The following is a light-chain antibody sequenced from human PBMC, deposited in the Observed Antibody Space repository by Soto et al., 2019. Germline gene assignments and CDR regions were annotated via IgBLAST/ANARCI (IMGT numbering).Light chain of an antibody. CDR3: QQYYNAAWT. J-gene: IGKJ1*01. V-gene: IGKV1-8*01. CDR2: AAS. CDR1: QGISSY. Sequence: AIRMTQSPSSFSASTGDRVTITCRASQGISSYLAWYQQKPGKAPKLLIYAASTLQSGVPSRFSGSGSGTDFTLTISCLQSEDFATYYCQQYYNAAWTFGQGTKVEIK.